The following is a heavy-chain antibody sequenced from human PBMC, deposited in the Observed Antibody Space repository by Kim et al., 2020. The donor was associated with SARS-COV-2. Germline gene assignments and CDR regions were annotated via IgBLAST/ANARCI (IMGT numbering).Heavy chain of an antibody. D-gene: IGHD6-13*01. CDR2: ISGSGGST. J-gene: IGHJ4*02. V-gene: IGHV3-23*01. CDR1: GFTFSSYA. CDR3: ARNTSGYSSSWGTFDY. Sequence: GGSLRLSCAASGFTFSSYAMSWVRQAPGKGLEWVSAISGSGGSTYYADSVKGRFTISRDNSKNTLYLQMNSLRAEDTAVYYCARNTSGYSSSWGTFDYWGQGTLVNVSS.